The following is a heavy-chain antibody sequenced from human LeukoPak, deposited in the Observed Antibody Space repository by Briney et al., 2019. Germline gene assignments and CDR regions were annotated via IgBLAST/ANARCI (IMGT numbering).Heavy chain of an antibody. D-gene: IGHD3-22*01. CDR1: GGSFSGYY. CDR2: INHSGIT. V-gene: IGHV4-34*01. J-gene: IGHJ2*01. Sequence: PSETLSLTCAVYGGSFSGYYWNWIRQPPGKGLEWIGEINHSGITNYNPSLKSRVTISVDMSKNQFSLKLRSVTAADTAVYYCARGLRGTYRDGSGNPAARYWIIDFWGRGALVSVSS. CDR3: ARGLRGTYRDGSGNPAARYWIIDF.